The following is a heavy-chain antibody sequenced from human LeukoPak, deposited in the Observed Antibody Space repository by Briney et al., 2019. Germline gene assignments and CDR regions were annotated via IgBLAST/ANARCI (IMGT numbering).Heavy chain of an antibody. CDR1: GFTFSSYA. CDR3: ARGGSTVLQVDY. J-gene: IGHJ4*02. D-gene: IGHD4/OR15-4a*01. CDR2: ISSNGGST. V-gene: IGHV3-64*01. Sequence: GGSLRLSCAASGFTFSSYAMHWVRQAPGKGLEYVSAISSNGGSTYYANSVKGRFTISRDNSKNTLYLQMGSLRAEDMAVYYCARGGSTVLQVDYWGRGTLVTVSS.